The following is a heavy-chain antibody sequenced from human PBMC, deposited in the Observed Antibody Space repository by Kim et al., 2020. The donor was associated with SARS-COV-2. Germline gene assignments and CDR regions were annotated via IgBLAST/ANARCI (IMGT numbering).Heavy chain of an antibody. V-gene: IGHV3-11*05. J-gene: IGHJ6*02. CDR3: AGVGYDYVWGSNRDYDYCYGMDV. CDR2: ISSSSSYT. Sequence: GGSLRLSCAASGFTFSDYYMSWIRQAPGKGLEWVSYISSSSSYTNYADSVKGRFTISRDNAKHSLYLQMNSLRAEDTAVYYCAGVGYDYVWGSNRDYDYCYGMDVWGQGTTVTVSS. D-gene: IGHD3-16*02. CDR1: GFTFSDYY.